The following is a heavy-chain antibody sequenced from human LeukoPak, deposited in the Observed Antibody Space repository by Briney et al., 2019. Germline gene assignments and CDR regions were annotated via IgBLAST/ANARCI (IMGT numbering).Heavy chain of an antibody. CDR3: ARGRVGATGGDFDY. CDR1: GFTFRSHE. CDR2: INHSGGT. J-gene: IGHJ4*02. D-gene: IGHD1-26*01. Sequence: LRLSCAASGFTFRSHEMNWVRQAPGKGLEWIGEINHSGGTNYNPSLKSRVTISVDTSKNQFSLKLSSVTAADTAVYYCARGRVGATGGDFDYWGQGTLVTVSS. V-gene: IGHV4-34*01.